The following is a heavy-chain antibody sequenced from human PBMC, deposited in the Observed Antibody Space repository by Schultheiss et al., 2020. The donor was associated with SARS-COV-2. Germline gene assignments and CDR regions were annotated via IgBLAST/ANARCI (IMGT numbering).Heavy chain of an antibody. Sequence: GGSLRLSCAASGFTFSGSAMHWVRQASGKGLEWVGRIRSKANSYATAYAASVKGRFTISRDDSKNTAYLQMNSLRAEDTAVYYCARVAGMEKDSSSWEPFDYWGQGTLVTVSS. V-gene: IGHV3-73*01. CDR2: IRSKANSYAT. D-gene: IGHD6-13*01. CDR1: GFTFSGSA. CDR3: ARVAGMEKDSSSWEPFDY. J-gene: IGHJ4*02.